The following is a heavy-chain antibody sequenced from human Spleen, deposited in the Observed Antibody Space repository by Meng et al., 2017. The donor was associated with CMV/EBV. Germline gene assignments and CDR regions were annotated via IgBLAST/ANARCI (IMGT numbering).Heavy chain of an antibody. CDR1: GFAFSDYY. Sequence: GGSLRLSCAASGFAFSDYYMSWIRLAPGKGLECISYISSSGNTIYYADSVKGRFTISRDSAKNSLYLQMNSLRAEDTAVYYCARGLGVSDQRYYDFWSGYPSHQTPYFDYWGQGTLVTVSS. J-gene: IGHJ4*02. CDR3: ARGLGVSDQRYYDFWSGYPSHQTPYFDY. D-gene: IGHD3-3*01. V-gene: IGHV3-11*04. CDR2: ISSSGNTI.